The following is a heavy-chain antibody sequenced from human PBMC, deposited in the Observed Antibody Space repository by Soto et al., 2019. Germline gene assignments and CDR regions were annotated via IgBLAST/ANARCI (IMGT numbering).Heavy chain of an antibody. D-gene: IGHD2-2*01. CDR2: ISYDGSNK. Sequence: QVQLVESGGGVVQPGRSLRLSCAASGFTFSSYAMHWVRQAPGKGLEWVAVISYDGSNKYYADSVKGRFTISRDNSKNTLDLQMNSLSAEDTAVYYCAGKPIVVVPAAPSNWFDPWGQGTLVTVSS. CDR1: GFTFSSYA. V-gene: IGHV3-30-3*01. CDR3: AGKPIVVVPAAPSNWFDP. J-gene: IGHJ5*02.